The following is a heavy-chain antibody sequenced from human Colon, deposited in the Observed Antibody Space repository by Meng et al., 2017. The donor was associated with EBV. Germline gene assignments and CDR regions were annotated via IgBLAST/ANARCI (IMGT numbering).Heavy chain of an antibody. CDR1: CGSVSSGGYY. CDR3: ARVSSGWDYFDY. D-gene: IGHD6-19*01. Sequence: QGPLQDSGPGTVKPSQAPSLTCSVSCGSVSSGGYYWTWIRQHPGKGLEWFGHIYYSGSTFYNPSLKRRVIISIDTSKNQFSLNLRSVTAADTAVYYCARVSSGWDYFDYWGQGTLVTVSS. J-gene: IGHJ4*02. CDR2: IYYSGST. V-gene: IGHV4-31*03.